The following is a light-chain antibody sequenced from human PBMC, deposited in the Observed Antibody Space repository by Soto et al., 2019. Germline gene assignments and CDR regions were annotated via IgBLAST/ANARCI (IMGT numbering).Light chain of an antibody. CDR3: GTWDSSLSAHVV. CDR2: ENN. CDR1: SSNIGHNY. Sequence: QSVLTQPPSVSAAPGQKVTISCSGSSSNIGHNYVSWYQQLPGTAPKLLIYENNKRPSGIPDRFSGSKSGTSATLGITGLQTGDEADYYCGTWDSSLSAHVVFGGGTKVTVL. J-gene: IGLJ2*01. V-gene: IGLV1-51*02.